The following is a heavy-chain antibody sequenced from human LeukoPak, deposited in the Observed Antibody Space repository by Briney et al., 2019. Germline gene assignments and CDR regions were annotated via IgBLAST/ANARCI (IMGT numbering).Heavy chain of an antibody. CDR2: IYYSRST. V-gene: IGHV4-59*01. D-gene: IGHD2-15*01. J-gene: IGHJ4*02. CDR3: ARVVVAATPYFDY. CDR1: GGSISSYY. Sequence: SETLSLTCTVSGGSISSYYWSWIRQPPGKGLEWIGYIYYSRSTNYNPSLKSRVTKSVDTSKNQFSLKLSSVTAADTAVYYCARVVVAATPYFDYWGQGTLVTVSS.